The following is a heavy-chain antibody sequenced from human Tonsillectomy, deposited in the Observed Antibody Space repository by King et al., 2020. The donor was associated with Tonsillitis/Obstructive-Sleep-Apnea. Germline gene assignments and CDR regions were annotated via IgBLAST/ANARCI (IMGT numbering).Heavy chain of an antibody. CDR3: AKISPPKFWWGRYFDY. J-gene: IGHJ4*02. V-gene: IGHV3-23*04. CDR2: ISDSGDNT. D-gene: IGHD2-15*01. Sequence: EVQLVESGGGLVQPGGSLRLSCTASGFTFSSYAMSWVRQAPGKGLEWVSAISDSGDNTYYADSVKGRFTISRDTSKNTLYLQMSSLTAEDTAVYYCAKISPPKFWWGRYFDYWGQGTLVTVPS. CDR1: GFTFSSYA.